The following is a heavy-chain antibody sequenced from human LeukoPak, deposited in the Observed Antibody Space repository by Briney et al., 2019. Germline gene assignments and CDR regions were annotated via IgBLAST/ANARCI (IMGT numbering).Heavy chain of an antibody. J-gene: IGHJ6*03. D-gene: IGHD6-19*01. CDR1: GFTFSSYW. CDR2: IKQDGSEK. CDR3: ARDRAVAGRGYYYYYYMDV. Sequence: PAGGSLRLTCAASGFTFSSYWMSWVRQAPGKGLEWVANIKQDGSEKYYVDSVKGRFTISRDNAKNSLYLQMNSLRAEDTAVYYCARDRAVAGRGYYYYYYMDVWGKGTTVTVSS. V-gene: IGHV3-7*01.